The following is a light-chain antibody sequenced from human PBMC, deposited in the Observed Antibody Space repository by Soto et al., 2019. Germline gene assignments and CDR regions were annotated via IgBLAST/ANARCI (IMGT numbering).Light chain of an antibody. CDR3: QQYGSSPPYT. J-gene: IGKJ2*01. CDR2: GSS. CDR1: QSVSNNY. Sequence: EVVLTQSPGTLSLSPGERATLSCRASQSVSNNYFAWYQQKPGQAPRLLISGSSDRATGTPDRFSGSGSGTDFTLTISRLEPEDFAVYYCQQYGSSPPYTFGQGTKLEIK. V-gene: IGKV3-20*01.